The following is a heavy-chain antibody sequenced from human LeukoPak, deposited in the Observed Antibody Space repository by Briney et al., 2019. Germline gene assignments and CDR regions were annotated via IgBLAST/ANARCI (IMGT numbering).Heavy chain of an antibody. D-gene: IGHD2-2*01. J-gene: IGHJ4*02. Sequence: PGGSLRLSCEASGFTFSSYWMTWVRQAPGKGLEWVGRIKSKTDGATTDYAAPVKGRFIISRDDSESTLYLQMNSLRSEDTAVYYCSVEMPFDYWGQGTLVAVSS. CDR2: IKSKTDGATT. V-gene: IGHV3-15*01. CDR3: SVEMPFDY. CDR1: GFTFSSYW.